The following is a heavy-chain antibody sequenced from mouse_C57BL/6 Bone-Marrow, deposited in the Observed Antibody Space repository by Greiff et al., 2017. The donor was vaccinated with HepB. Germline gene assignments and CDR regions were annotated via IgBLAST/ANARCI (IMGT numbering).Heavy chain of an antibody. CDR3: EREPTSHLLLRKGGFAY. J-gene: IGHJ3*01. D-gene: IGHD1-1*01. V-gene: IGHV5-4*01. Sequence: EVMLVESGGGLVKPGGSLKLSCAASGFTFSSYAMSWVRQTPEKRLEWVATISDGGSYTYYPDNVKGRFTISRDNAKNNLYLQMSHLKSEDTAMYYCEREPTSHLLLRKGGFAYWGQGTLVTVSA. CDR1: GFTFSSYA. CDR2: ISDGGSYT.